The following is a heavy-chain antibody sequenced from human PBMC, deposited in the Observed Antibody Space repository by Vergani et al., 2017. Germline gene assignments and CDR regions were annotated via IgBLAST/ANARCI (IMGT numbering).Heavy chain of an antibody. CDR2: IYHSGST. J-gene: IGHJ5*02. V-gene: IGHV4-38-2*02. CDR3: AREVVPAATQFDP. Sequence: QVQLQESGPGLVKPSETLSLTCTVSGYSISSGYYWGWIRQPPGKGLEWIGSIYHSGSTYYNPSLKSRVTISVDTSKNQFSLKLSSVTAADTAVYYCAREVVPAATQFDPWGQGTLVTVSS. CDR1: GYSISSGYY. D-gene: IGHD2-2*01.